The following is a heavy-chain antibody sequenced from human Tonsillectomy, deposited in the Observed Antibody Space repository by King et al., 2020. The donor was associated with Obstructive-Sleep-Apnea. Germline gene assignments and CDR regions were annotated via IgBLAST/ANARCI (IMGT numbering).Heavy chain of an antibody. CDR1: GGSISNGAYY. J-gene: IGHJ1*01. V-gene: IGHV4-31*03. D-gene: IGHD2-15*01. CDR2: IYHSGST. CDR3: ARGLNYLESGGRGGIHFQH. Sequence: VQLQESGPGLVKPSQTLSLTCSVSGGSISNGAYYWCWIRQHPGKGLEWIGYIYHSGSTYYNPSLKSRVTISVDTSKNQFSLKLTSVTAADTAVYYCARGLNYLESGGRGGIHFQHWGQGALVTVSS.